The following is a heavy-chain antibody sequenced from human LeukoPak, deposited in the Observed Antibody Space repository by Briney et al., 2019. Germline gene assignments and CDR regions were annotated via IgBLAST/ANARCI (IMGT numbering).Heavy chain of an antibody. CDR3: AKDRSSSWTWTIDY. D-gene: IGHD6-13*01. CDR1: GFAFSSNG. Sequence: QPGRSLRLSCAASGFAFSSNGMHWVRQAPGKGLEWVALISYDGSNKYYADSVKGRFTISRDNSKNTLYLQMNSLRAEDTAVYYCAKDRSSSWTWTIDYWGQGTLVTVPS. V-gene: IGHV3-30*18. J-gene: IGHJ4*02. CDR2: ISYDGSNK.